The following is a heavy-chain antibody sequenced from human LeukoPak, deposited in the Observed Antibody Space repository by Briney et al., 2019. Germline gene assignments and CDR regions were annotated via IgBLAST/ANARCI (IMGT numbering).Heavy chain of an antibody. D-gene: IGHD3-3*02. CDR1: GGSISSYY. CDR2: IYYSGST. Sequence: SETLSLTCTVSGGSISSYYWSWIRQPPGKGLEWIGYIYYSGSTNYNPSLKSRVTISVDTSKNQFSLKLSSVTAADTAVYYCAKDHALASNAFDIWGQGTMVTVSS. CDR3: AKDHALASNAFDI. V-gene: IGHV4-59*01. J-gene: IGHJ3*02.